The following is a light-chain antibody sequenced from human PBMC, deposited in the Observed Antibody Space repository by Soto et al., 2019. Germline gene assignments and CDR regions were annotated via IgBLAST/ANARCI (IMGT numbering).Light chain of an antibody. J-gene: IGKJ1*01. CDR2: GAS. CDR1: HGIKDY. CDR3: QQYNTWPRT. Sequence: EIVMTQSPATRAVSPGERASLSCRASHGIKDYVACFQQKPGQAPRLLIYGASTRATAIPARFSGSGSGTEFTLSISSLQSEDFAVYYCQQYNTWPRTFGQGTKVDIK. V-gene: IGKV3-15*01.